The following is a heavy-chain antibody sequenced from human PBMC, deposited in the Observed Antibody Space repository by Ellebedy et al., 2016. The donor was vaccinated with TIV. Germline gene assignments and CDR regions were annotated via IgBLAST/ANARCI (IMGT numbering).Heavy chain of an antibody. CDR3: AAVQGTLWSGYYSLYY. J-gene: IGHJ4*02. CDR1: GYTLTELS. CDR2: FDPEDGEA. V-gene: IGHV1-24*01. D-gene: IGHD3-3*01. Sequence: AASVKVSCKVSGYTLTELSMHWARQAPGKGLEWMGGFDPEDGEAIYTQRFQGRVTMTEDTSTDTAYMELGSLRSEDTAVYYCAAVQGTLWSGYYSLYYWGQGTLVTVSS.